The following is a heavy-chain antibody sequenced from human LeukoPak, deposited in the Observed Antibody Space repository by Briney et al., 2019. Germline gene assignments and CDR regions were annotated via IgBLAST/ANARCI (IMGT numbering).Heavy chain of an antibody. D-gene: IGHD3/OR15-3a*01. Sequence: SETLSLTCDVSGVSINTCCYYWTWIPQPPGKGLEWIGYKYYSGSTRYNSSLRSRLTISLDTSKNQFSLRLTSVTAADTAVYYCAGAVFRLWYFDLWGRGTLVTVSS. CDR1: GVSINTCCYY. CDR2: KYYSGST. V-gene: IGHV4-61*01. J-gene: IGHJ2*01. CDR3: AGAVFRLWYFDL.